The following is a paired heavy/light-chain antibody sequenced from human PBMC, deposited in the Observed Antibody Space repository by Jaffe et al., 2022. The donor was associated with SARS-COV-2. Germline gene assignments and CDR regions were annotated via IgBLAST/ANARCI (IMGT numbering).Light chain of an antibody. Sequence: DIVMTQSPDSLAVSLGERATINCKSSQSVLYSSNNRDYLTWYQQKPGQPPKVLIYLASTRESGVPDRFSGSGSGTEFTLTISSLQAEDVAVYYCQEYYSPQLTFGGGTKVEIK. CDR1: QSVLYSSNNRDY. CDR3: QEYYSPQLT. J-gene: IGKJ4*01. V-gene: IGKV4-1*01. CDR2: LAS.
Heavy chain of an antibody. D-gene: IGHD2-2*01. CDR2: ISGSSSSL. Sequence: QVQLVESGGGLVKPGGSLRLSCAASGFTFTDYYMSWIRQAPGKGLEWVSYISGSSSSLNYADSVKGRFTISRDNARNSLSLQMNSLRAEDTAVYYCARYGYGHATPFDHWGQGTLVTVSS. CDR1: GFTFTDYY. V-gene: IGHV3-11*06. J-gene: IGHJ4*02. CDR3: ARYGYGHATPFDH.